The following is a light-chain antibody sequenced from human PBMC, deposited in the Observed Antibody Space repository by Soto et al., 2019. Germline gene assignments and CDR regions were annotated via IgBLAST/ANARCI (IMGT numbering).Light chain of an antibody. CDR3: GSHAGNSNWV. CDR1: STDVGAYNY. CDR2: EVT. V-gene: IGLV2-8*01. Sequence: QSALTQPPSASGSPGQSVTISCTGTSTDVGAYNYVSWYQQHPGKAPKLMIYEVTKRPSGVPDRFSGSKSGNTASLTVSGLQTEDEADYYCGSHAGNSNWVFGGGTQAHRP. J-gene: IGLJ3*02.